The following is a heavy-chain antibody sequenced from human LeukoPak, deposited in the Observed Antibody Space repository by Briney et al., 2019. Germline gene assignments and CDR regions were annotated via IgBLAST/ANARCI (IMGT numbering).Heavy chain of an antibody. J-gene: IGHJ5*02. CDR3: ARGGLYWFDP. V-gene: IGHV4-61*02. Sequence: SETLSLTCTVSGDSISSGRHYWSWIRQPAGKGLEWIGRIHYSGNTKYNPSLNGRLSISVDTSKNQFSQNITPVTAADTAVYYCARGGLYWFDPWGQGTQVTVSP. D-gene: IGHD3-10*01. CDR1: GDSISSGRHY. CDR2: IHYSGNT.